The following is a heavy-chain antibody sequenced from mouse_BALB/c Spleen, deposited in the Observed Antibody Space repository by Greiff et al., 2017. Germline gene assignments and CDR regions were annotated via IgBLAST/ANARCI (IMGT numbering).Heavy chain of an antibody. Sequence: VQLQESGAELVRPGTSVKVSCKASGYAFTNYLIEWVKQRPGQGLEWIGVINPGSGGTNYNEKFKGKATLTADKSSSTAYMQLSSLTSDDSAVYFCARSTVVATYYFDYWGQGTTLTVSS. CDR1: GYAFTNYL. D-gene: IGHD1-1*01. V-gene: IGHV1-54*01. CDR2: INPGSGGT. J-gene: IGHJ2*01. CDR3: ARSTVVATYYFDY.